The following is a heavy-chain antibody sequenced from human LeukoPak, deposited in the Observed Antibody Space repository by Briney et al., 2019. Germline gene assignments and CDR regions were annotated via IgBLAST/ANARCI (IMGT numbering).Heavy chain of an antibody. V-gene: IGHV3-7*01. CDR2: MNQDGSEK. CDR3: ASGRGSWDELPTPIDY. CDR1: GFTFSSYS. J-gene: IGHJ4*02. Sequence: GGSLRLSCAASGFTFSSYSMNWVRQAPGKGLEWVAKMNQDGSEKDYVGYVRGRFPISRGNAKNSVYLQMNSLRVEAPAVYYCASGRGSWDELPTPIDYWGQGTLVTVSS. D-gene: IGHD6-13*01.